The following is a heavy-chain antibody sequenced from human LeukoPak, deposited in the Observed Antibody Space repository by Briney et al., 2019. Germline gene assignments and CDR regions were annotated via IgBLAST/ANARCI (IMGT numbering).Heavy chain of an antibody. CDR3: ARGATVNHFDY. D-gene: IGHD4-17*01. V-gene: IGHV3-7*01. CDR1: GFTFSSYW. Sequence: PGGSLRLSCAASGFTFSSYWMSWVRQAPGKGLEWVANIKQDGSEKYYVDSVKGRSTISRDNAKNSLYLQMNSLRAEDTAVYYCARGATVNHFDYWGQGTLVTVSS. CDR2: IKQDGSEK. J-gene: IGHJ4*02.